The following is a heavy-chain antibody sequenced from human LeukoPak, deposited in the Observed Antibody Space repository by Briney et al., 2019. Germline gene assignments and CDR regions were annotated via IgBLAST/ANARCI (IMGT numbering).Heavy chain of an antibody. Sequence: SETLSLTCTVSGGSISSYYCHWLRQAPGKGLEWIGFIYSSGSTNYNPSRKSRVTMSVDTSKNQFSLKLRSVTDADTAVYHCARGGSSTWRIGYYFDFWGQGTLVTVSS. CDR3: ARGGSSTWRIGYYFDF. J-gene: IGHJ4*02. V-gene: IGHV4-59*01. CDR1: GGSISSYY. D-gene: IGHD6-13*01. CDR2: IYSSGST.